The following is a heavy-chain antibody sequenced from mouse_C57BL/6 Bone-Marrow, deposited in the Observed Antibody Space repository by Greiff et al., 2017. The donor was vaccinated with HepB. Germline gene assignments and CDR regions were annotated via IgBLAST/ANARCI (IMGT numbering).Heavy chain of an antibody. V-gene: IGHV14-4*01. CDR2: IDPDNGDT. Sequence: EVQLQQSGAELVRPGASVKLSCTASGFNIKDDYMHWVKQRPEQGLEWIGWIDPDNGDTAYAAKFQGKATITADTSSNTAYLQLSSLTSEDAAGYYCGPSWFAYWGQGTLVTVSA. CDR1: GFNIKDDY. CDR3: GPSWFAY. J-gene: IGHJ3*01.